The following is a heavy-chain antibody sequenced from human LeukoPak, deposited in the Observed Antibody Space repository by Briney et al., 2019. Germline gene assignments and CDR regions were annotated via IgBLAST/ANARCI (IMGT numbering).Heavy chain of an antibody. CDR3: ARVRLRVTRFDAFDI. Sequence: ASVKVSCKASGYTFTSYGISWVRQAPGQGLEWMGWISAYNGNTNYAQKLQARVTMTTDTSTSTAYMELRSLRSDDTAVYYCARVRLRVTRFDAFDIWGQGTMVTVSS. CDR2: ISAYNGNT. CDR1: GYTFTSYG. J-gene: IGHJ3*02. V-gene: IGHV1-18*01. D-gene: IGHD2-21*02.